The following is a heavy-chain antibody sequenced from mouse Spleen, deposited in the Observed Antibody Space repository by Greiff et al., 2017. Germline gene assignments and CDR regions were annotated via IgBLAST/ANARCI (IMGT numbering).Heavy chain of an antibody. CDR3: ATLYDPWRFAY. CDR2: INYDGSST. D-gene: IGHD2-3*01. V-gene: IGHV5-16*01. CDR1: GFTFSDYY. J-gene: IGHJ3*01. Sequence: EVKLMESEGGLVQPGSSMKLSCTASGFTFSDYYMAWVRQVPEKGLEWVANINYDGSSTYYLDSLKSRFIISRDNAKNILYLQMSSLKSEDTATYYCATLYDPWRFAYWGQGTLVTVSA.